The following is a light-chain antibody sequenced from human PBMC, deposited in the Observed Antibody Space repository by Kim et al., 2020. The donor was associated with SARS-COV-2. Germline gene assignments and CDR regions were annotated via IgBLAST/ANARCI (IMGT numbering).Light chain of an antibody. CDR1: SLRTYY. CDR2: GKN. V-gene: IGLV3-19*01. CDR3: NSRDNNDNVL. J-gene: IGLJ2*01. Sequence: SSELTQDPAVSVALGQTVRITCQGDSLRTYYTTWFQQKPGQAPIVVFYGKNNRPSGIPDRFSGSSSGNTASLTLTATPAGDEADYYCNSRDNNDNVLFG.